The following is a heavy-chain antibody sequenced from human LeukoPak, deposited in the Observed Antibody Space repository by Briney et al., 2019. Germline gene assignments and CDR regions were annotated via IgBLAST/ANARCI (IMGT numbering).Heavy chain of an antibody. J-gene: IGHJ4*02. V-gene: IGHV3-74*01. CDR2: LSPDGSTT. D-gene: IGHD5-24*01. CDR3: VRGTSGYNYSYLDC. CDR1: RFPLLSQL. Sequence: GGSLRHSCLASRFPLLSQLRHWVGQVPGKGLLWVSRLSPDGSTTAYADSVKGRFTISRDNAKYTLYLQMSSLRAEDTAVYYCVRGTSGYNYSYLDCRGQGTLVTVSS.